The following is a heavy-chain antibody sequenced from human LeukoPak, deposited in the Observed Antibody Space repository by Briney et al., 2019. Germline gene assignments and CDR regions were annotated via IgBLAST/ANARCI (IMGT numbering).Heavy chain of an antibody. Sequence: SVKVSCKASGGTFSSYAISWVRQAPGQGLEWMGGIIPIFGTANYAQKFQGRVTITADESTSTAYMELSSLRSEDTAVYYCARDVRPCGSCSNWFDPWGQGTLVTVTS. CDR2: IIPIFGTA. D-gene: IGHD2-15*01. J-gene: IGHJ5*02. CDR1: GGTFSSYA. CDR3: ARDVRPCGSCSNWFDP. V-gene: IGHV1-69*13.